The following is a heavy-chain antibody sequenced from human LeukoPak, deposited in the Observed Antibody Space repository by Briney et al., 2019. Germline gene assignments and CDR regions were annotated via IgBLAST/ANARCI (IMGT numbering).Heavy chain of an antibody. CDR2: MNPNSGNT. J-gene: IGHJ6*03. CDR1: GYTFTSYD. CDR3: ASRGGNSFRLTEYYYYYYMDV. V-gene: IGHV1-8*01. D-gene: IGHD4-23*01. Sequence: GASVKVSCKASGYTFTSYDINWVRQATGQGLEWMGWMNPNSGNTGYAQKFQGRVTMTRNTSISTAYMELSSLRSEDTAVYYCASRGGNSFRLTEYYYYYYMDVWGKGTTVTVSS.